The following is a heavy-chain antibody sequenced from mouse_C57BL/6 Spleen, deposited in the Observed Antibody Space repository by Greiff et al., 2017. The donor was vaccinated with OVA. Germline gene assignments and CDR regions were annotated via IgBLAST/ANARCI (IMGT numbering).Heavy chain of an antibody. J-gene: IGHJ2*01. Sequence: EVQLVESEGGLVQPGSSMKLSCTASGFTFSDYYMAWVRQVPEKGLEWVANINYDGSSTYYLDSLKSRFIISRDNAKNILYLQMSSLKSEDTATYYCARVYGNYDYFDYWGQGTTLTVSS. CDR3: ARVYGNYDYFDY. V-gene: IGHV5-16*01. D-gene: IGHD2-1*01. CDR2: INYDGSST. CDR1: GFTFSDYY.